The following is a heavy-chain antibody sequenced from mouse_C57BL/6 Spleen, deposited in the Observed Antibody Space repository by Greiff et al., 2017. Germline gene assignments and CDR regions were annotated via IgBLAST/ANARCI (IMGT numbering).Heavy chain of an antibody. CDR1: GYTFTDYE. D-gene: IGHD2-12*01. CDR3: TRRGLYETWFAY. V-gene: IGHV1-15*01. Sequence: VQLQQSGAELVRPGASVTLSCKASGYTFTDYEMHWVKQTPVHGLEWIGAIDPETGGTAYNQKFKGKAILTADKSSSTAYMELRSLTSEDSAVYYCTRRGLYETWFAYWGQGTLVTVSA. CDR2: IDPETGGT. J-gene: IGHJ3*01.